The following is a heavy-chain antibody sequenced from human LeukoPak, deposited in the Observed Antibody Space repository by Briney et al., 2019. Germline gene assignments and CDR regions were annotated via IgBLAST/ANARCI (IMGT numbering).Heavy chain of an antibody. J-gene: IGHJ4*02. D-gene: IGHD3-22*01. V-gene: IGHV3-64D*09. Sequence: GRSLRLSCSASGFTFSNNAMHWVRQAPGKGVEYVSGVSSNGGSTHYADTVKGRFTISRDNSKNTLHLQMSSLRAEDTAVYYCVSTYYYDSSGYYPFDYWGQGTPVTVSS. CDR3: VSTYYYDSSGYYPFDY. CDR1: GFTFSNNA. CDR2: VSSNGGST.